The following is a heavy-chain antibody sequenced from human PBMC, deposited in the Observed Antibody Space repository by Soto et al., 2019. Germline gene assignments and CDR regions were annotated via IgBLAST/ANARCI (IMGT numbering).Heavy chain of an antibody. CDR3: AHQTISYTLDV. CDR2: TYHGGAT. V-gene: IGHV4-4*02. Sequence: QVQLQESGPELVKPSGTLSLTCAVSGGSIRGHYWWSWVRQTPGKGLEWIGETYHGGATYYNPSLKSRVTISTDESKNQLSLKLNFVTAADTAVYYCAHQTISYTLDVWGQGTTVTVSS. D-gene: IGHD1-1*01. J-gene: IGHJ6*02. CDR1: GGSIRGHYW.